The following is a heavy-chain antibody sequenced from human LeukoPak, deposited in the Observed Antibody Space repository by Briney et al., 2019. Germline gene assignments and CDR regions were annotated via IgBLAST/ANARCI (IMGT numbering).Heavy chain of an antibody. CDR1: GYTLTELS. V-gene: IGHV1-24*01. J-gene: IGHJ5*02. CDR3: ATVGSQVTFGGVTRGVWFDP. Sequence: GASVKVSCKVSGYTLTELSMHWVRQAPGKGLEWMGGFDPEDGETIYAQKFQGRVTMTEDTSTDTAYMELSSLRSEDTAVYYCATVGSQVTFGGVTRGVWFDPWGQGTLVTVSS. CDR2: FDPEDGET. D-gene: IGHD3-16*01.